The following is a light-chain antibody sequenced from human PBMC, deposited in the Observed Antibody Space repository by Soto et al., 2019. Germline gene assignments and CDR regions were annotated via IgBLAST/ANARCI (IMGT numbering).Light chain of an antibody. V-gene: IGKV3-20*01. CDR2: GAS. CDR3: QQYGSSPIT. J-gene: IGKJ5*01. CDR1: QSVSSL. Sequence: EVVMTHSPATLSLSPGERATLSCRASQSVSSLLAWYQQKPGQAPRLLIYGASSRATGIPDRFSGSGSGTDFTLTISRLEPEDFAVYYCQQYGSSPITFGQGTRLEIK.